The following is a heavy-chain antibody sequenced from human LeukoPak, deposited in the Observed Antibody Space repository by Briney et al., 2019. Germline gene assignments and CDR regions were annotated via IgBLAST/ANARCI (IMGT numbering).Heavy chain of an antibody. Sequence: GGSLRLSCAASGFTFSSYSMNWVRQAPGKGPEWVSSISSSSSYIYYADSVKGRFTISRDNSKNTLYLQMNSLRAEDTAVYSCARGYCTSSSCYNDYWGQGTLVTVSS. J-gene: IGHJ4*02. CDR2: ISSSSSYI. CDR1: GFTFSSYS. CDR3: ARGYCTSSSCYNDY. D-gene: IGHD2-2*02. V-gene: IGHV3-21*06.